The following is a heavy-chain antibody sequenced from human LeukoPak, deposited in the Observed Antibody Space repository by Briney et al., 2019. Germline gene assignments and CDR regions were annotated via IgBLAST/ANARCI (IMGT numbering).Heavy chain of an antibody. CDR2: INHSGST. J-gene: IGHJ5*02. V-gene: IGHV4-34*01. CDR3: TRGADWFDP. CDR1: GGSFSGYY. Sequence: SETLSLTCAVYGGSFSGYYWSWIRQPPGKGLEWIGEINHSGSTNYNPSLKSRVTISVDTSKNQFSLRLTSVTTADTAVYYCTRGADWFDPWGQGTLVTVSS.